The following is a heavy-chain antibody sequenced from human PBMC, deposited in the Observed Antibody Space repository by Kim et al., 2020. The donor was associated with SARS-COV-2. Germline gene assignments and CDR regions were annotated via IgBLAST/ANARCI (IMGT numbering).Heavy chain of an antibody. D-gene: IGHD2-15*01. CDR2: IYSGGNT. Sequence: GGSLRLSCAASGFTVSSNYMSWVRQAPGKGLEWVSAIYSGGNTYYADAVKGRFTISRENSKNTLYLQMNSMRAEDTAVYYCAREEGQSDLSFFDYSGEGTLVSVS. CDR1: GFTVSSNY. J-gene: IGHJ4*02. CDR3: AREEGQSDLSFFDY. V-gene: IGHV3-66*02.